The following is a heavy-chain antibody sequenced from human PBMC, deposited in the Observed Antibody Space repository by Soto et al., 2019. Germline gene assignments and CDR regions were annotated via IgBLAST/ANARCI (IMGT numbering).Heavy chain of an antibody. V-gene: IGHV3-48*01. CDR2: ISSSSSTI. J-gene: IGHJ3*02. Sequence: EVQLVESGGGLVQPGGSLRLSCAASGFTFSSYSMNWVRQAPGKGLEWVSYISSSSSTIYYADSVKGRFTISRDNAKNSLYLQMNSLRAEDTAVYYCARKRRVDAFDIWGQGTMVTVSS. CDR3: ARKRRVDAFDI. CDR1: GFTFSSYS.